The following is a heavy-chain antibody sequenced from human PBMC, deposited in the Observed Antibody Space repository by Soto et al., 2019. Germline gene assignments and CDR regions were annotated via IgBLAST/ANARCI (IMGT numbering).Heavy chain of an antibody. CDR1: GGSISSYY. Sequence: QVQLQESGPGLVKPSETLSLTCTVSGGSISSYYWSWIRQPPGKGLEWIGYIYYSGSTKYNPSLKSRVTISVDTSKNQFSLKLSSVTAADTAVYFCARGGADWNYDADYWYFDLWGRGTLVTVSS. CDR3: ARGGADWNYDADYWYFDL. CDR2: IYYSGST. J-gene: IGHJ2*01. D-gene: IGHD1-7*01. V-gene: IGHV4-59*01.